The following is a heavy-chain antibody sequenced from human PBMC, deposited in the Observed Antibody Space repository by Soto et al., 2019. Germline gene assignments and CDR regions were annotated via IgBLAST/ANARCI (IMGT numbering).Heavy chain of an antibody. CDR1: GFTFSDYY. D-gene: IGHD6-13*01. J-gene: IGHJ4*01. Sequence: QVQLVESGGGLVKPGGSLRLSCAASGFTFSDYYMKWIRQAPGKGLEWVSYISSGGTTIYSADSVKGRFTISRDKAKNSLYLQMNSLRAEATAVYYCARVTLPYSSTWYFDYWGHGTLVTVSS. V-gene: IGHV3-11*01. CDR2: ISSGGTTI. CDR3: ARVTLPYSSTWYFDY.